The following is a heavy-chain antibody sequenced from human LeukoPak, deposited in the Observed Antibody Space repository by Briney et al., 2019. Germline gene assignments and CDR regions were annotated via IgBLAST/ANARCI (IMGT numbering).Heavy chain of an antibody. Sequence: ASQTLSLTCTVSGGSISSGGYYWNWVRQHPGKGLEWIGYIYYSGSTYYNPSLKSRVTISVDTSKNQFSLKLSSVTAADTAVYYCARAPEARLSSYFDYWGQGTLVTVSS. CDR2: IYYSGST. CDR3: ARAPEARLSSYFDY. CDR1: GGSISSGGYY. J-gene: IGHJ4*02. D-gene: IGHD1-14*01. V-gene: IGHV4-31*03.